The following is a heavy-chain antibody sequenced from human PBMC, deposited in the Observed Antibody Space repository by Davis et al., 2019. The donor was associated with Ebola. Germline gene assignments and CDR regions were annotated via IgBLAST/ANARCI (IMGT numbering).Heavy chain of an antibody. CDR2: ISGYTGNT. J-gene: IGHJ5*02. V-gene: IGHV1-18*04. Sequence: ASVKVSCKASGYTFTSYEINWVRQVPGQGLEWMGWISGYTGNTKYAQNFQGRVSMTTDTSTRTAYMDLWSLRDDDTAIYYCARDHGVTGTGAFDPWGQGTLVTVST. CDR1: GYTFTSYE. D-gene: IGHD2-21*02. CDR3: ARDHGVTGTGAFDP.